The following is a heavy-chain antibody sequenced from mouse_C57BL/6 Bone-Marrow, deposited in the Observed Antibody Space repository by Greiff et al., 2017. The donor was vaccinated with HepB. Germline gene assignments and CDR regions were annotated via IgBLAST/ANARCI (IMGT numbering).Heavy chain of an antibody. V-gene: IGHV1-55*01. CDR2: IYPGSGST. CDR1: GYTFTSYW. Sequence: VQLQQPGAELVKPGASVKMSCKASGYTFTSYWITWVKQRPGQGLEWIGDIYPGSGSTNYNEKFKSKATLTVDTSSSTAYMQQSSLRSEDSAVDYCASGRGYYVEDYWGQGTTLTGSS. D-gene: IGHD2-3*01. J-gene: IGHJ2*01. CDR3: ASGRGYYVEDY.